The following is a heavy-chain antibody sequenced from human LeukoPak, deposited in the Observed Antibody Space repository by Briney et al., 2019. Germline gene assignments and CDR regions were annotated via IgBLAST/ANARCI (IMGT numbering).Heavy chain of an antibody. CDR1: GGSISSGGYY. Sequence: SQTLSLTCTVSGGSISSGGYYWSWIRQPPGKGLEYIGYIYYSGITNYNPSLKSRVTISVDTSKNEFSLKLSSVTAADTAVYYCAEDRTLAYWGQGTLVTVSS. CDR2: IYYSGIT. D-gene: IGHD2-2*01. V-gene: IGHV4-61*08. CDR3: AEDRTLAY. J-gene: IGHJ4*02.